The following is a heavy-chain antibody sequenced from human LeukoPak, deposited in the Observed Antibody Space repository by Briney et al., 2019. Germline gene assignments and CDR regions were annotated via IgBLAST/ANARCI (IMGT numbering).Heavy chain of an antibody. CDR2: AYHSGST. D-gene: IGHD1-26*01. J-gene: IGHJ4*02. CDR1: SYSISSHYY. V-gene: IGHV4-38-2*02. Sequence: PSETLYLTCTVSSYSISSHYYWGWIRQPPGKGLEWIGSAYHSGSTYYNPSLKSRVTISVDTSKNQFSLKLTSVTAADTAVYYCARNLVGAPRYFDFWGQGTLVTVSS. CDR3: ARNLVGAPRYFDF.